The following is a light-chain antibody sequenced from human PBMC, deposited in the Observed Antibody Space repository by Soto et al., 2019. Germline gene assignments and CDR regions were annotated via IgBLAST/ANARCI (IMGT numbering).Light chain of an antibody. CDR3: QQYNEWTPFT. Sequence: EIVMTQSPATLSVSPGERATLSCRASQSASTKLAWYQHKRGQAPRLLIYDASVRATGIPVRFSGGGTGTEFTFTISSLQSADFAVSYCQQYNEWTPFTFGPGTRVEIK. CDR1: QSASTK. J-gene: IGKJ3*01. V-gene: IGKV3-15*01. CDR2: DAS.